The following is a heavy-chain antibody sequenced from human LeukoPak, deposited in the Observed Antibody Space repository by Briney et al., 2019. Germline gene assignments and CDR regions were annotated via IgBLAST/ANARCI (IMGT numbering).Heavy chain of an antibody. CDR3: ANYGKHDY. J-gene: IGHJ4*02. CDR2: ISGSGGST. D-gene: IGHD4-17*01. CDR1: GFTFSSYA. Sequence: GGSLRLSCAASGFTFSSYAMSWVRQAPGKGLEWVSGISGSGGSTDYTDSVKGRFTISRDNSKNTLYLQMNSLRAEDTAVYYCANYGKHDYWGQGTLVTVSS. V-gene: IGHV3-23*01.